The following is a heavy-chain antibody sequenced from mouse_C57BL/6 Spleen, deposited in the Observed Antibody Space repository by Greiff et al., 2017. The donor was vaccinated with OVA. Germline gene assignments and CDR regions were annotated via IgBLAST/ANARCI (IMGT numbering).Heavy chain of an antibody. V-gene: IGHV1-42*01. CDR1: GYSFTGYY. CDR2: INPSTGGT. CDR3: AREGYFDY. Sequence: VQLKESGPELVKPGASVKISCKASGYSFTGYYMNWVKQSPEKSLEWIGEINPSTGGTTYNQKFKAKATLTVDKSSSTAYMRLKSLTSEDSAVYYCAREGYFDYWGQGTTLTVSS. J-gene: IGHJ2*01.